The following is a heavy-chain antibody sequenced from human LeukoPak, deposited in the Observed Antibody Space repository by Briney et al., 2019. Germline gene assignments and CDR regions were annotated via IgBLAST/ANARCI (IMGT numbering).Heavy chain of an antibody. Sequence: GGSLRLSCAASGFIFSSYCLMWVRQAPGKGLEWVASIREDGSEKTSVDSVKGRFTISRDNAKNSLYLQMDSLRAEDTAVYYCARGPTNGQAFDYWGQGTLVSVSS. CDR2: IREDGSEK. V-gene: IGHV3-7*01. D-gene: IGHD2-8*01. CDR1: GFIFSSYC. CDR3: ARGPTNGQAFDY. J-gene: IGHJ4*02.